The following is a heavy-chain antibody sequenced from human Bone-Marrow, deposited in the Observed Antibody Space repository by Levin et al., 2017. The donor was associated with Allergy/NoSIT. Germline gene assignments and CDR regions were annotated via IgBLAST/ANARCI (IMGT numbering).Heavy chain of an antibody. J-gene: IGHJ4*02. CDR3: TTVYYGDSLSFDS. V-gene: IGHV3-15*01. CDR2: IKSKTDGGTT. CDR1: GFSLNYAW. D-gene: IGHD4-17*01. Sequence: GGSLRLSCEASGFSLNYAWMSWVRQAPGKGLEWVGRIKSKTDGGTTDYGAPVKGRFTISRDDSKNTLYLQMNSLNTEDTAVYYCTTVYYGDSLSFDSWGQGTLVTVSS.